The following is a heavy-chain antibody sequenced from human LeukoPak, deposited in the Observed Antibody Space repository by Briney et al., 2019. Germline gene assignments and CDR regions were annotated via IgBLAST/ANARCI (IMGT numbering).Heavy chain of an antibody. J-gene: IGHJ4*02. Sequence: GRSLRLSCTASGFTFGDYAMSWFRQAPGKGLEWVGFIRSKAYGGTTEYAASVKGRFTISRDDSKSIAYLQMNSLKTEDTAVYYCSADYGATIDYWGQGTLVTVSS. V-gene: IGHV3-49*03. CDR3: SADYGATIDY. CDR1: GFTFGDYA. D-gene: IGHD4-17*01. CDR2: IRSKAYGGTT.